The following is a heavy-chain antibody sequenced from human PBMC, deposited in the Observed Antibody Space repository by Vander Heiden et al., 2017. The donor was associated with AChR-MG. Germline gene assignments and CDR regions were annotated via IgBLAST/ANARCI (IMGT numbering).Heavy chain of an antibody. D-gene: IGHD2-8*01. CDR3: AKDLIVLMVYAIGVGYFDY. CDR2: ISGSGGST. J-gene: IGHJ4*02. Sequence: EVQLLESGGGLVQPGGSLRLSCAASGFTFRSYAMGWVGQAPGKGLEWVSAISGSGGSTYYADSVKGRFTISRDNSKNTLYLQMNSLRAEDTAVYYCAKDLIVLMVYAIGVGYFDYWGQGTLVTVSS. CDR1: GFTFRSYA. V-gene: IGHV3-23*01.